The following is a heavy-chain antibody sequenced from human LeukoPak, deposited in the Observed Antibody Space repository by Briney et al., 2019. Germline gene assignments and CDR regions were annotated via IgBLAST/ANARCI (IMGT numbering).Heavy chain of an antibody. CDR3: ASIGGHYYYYYMDV. J-gene: IGHJ6*03. V-gene: IGHV4-34*01. CDR1: GGSFSGYY. CDR2: INHSGST. Sequence: SETLSLTCAVYGGSFSGYYWSWIRQPPGKGLEWIGEINHSGSTNYNPSLKSRVTISVDTSKNQFSLKLSSVTAADTAVYYCASIGGHYYYYYMDVWGKGTTVTVS. D-gene: IGHD3-10*01.